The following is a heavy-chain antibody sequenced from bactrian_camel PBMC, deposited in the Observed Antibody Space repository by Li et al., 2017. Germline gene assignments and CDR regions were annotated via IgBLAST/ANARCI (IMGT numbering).Heavy chain of an antibody. CDR2: IDRDGNT. V-gene: IGHV3S1*01. CDR3: AALIYGAARSCSPVTGEPSWDY. J-gene: IGHJ4*01. D-gene: IGHD8*01. CDR1: GDSVSNLC. Sequence: HVQLVESGGDSVQSGGSLRLACAVSGDSVSNLCLAWFRQPPGKAREGVATIDRDGNTRYAESVKGRFTISRENAANTLHLEMNNLKSEDTAMYYCAALIYGAARSCSPVTGEPSWDYWGQGTQVTVS.